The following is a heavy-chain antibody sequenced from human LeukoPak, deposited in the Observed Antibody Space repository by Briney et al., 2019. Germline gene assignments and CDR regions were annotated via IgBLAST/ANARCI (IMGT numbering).Heavy chain of an antibody. CDR3: AKDLYIAVAGTAYYFDY. V-gene: IGHV3-23*01. D-gene: IGHD6-19*01. CDR1: GFTFSSYA. J-gene: IGHJ4*02. CDR2: ISGSGGST. Sequence: GGSLRLSCAASGFTFSSYAMSWVRQAPGKGLEWVSAISGSGGSTYYADSVKGRFTISRDNSKNTLYLQMNSLRAEDTAVYYCAKDLYIAVAGTAYYFDYWGQGTLVTVSS.